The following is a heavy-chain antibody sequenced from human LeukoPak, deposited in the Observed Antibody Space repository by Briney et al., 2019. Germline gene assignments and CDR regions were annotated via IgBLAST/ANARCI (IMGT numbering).Heavy chain of an antibody. CDR2: ISGSGGST. D-gene: IGHD3-16*01. V-gene: IGHV3-23*01. CDR1: GFTFSSYA. Sequence: GGSLRLSCAASGFTFSSYAMSWVRQAPGKGLEWVSGISGSGGSTYYADSVKGRFTISRDNSKNTLYLQINSLRAEDTAVYFCAKDRLGGPYFFHYWGQGTLVTVSS. CDR3: AKDRLGGPYFFHY. J-gene: IGHJ4*02.